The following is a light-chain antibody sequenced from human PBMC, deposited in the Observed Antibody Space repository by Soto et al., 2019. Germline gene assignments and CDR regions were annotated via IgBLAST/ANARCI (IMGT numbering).Light chain of an antibody. Sequence: ESVLTQSPGTLSLSPGKRVTLSCRASQSISSTYLAWYQQKPGQAPRLLIYGASSRATDIPDRFSDSGSGTDFTLTISRLEPEDFAVYYCQQYDSPPRTFGQGTKVEVQ. CDR3: QQYDSPPRT. V-gene: IGKV3-20*01. CDR1: QSISSTY. J-gene: IGKJ1*01. CDR2: GAS.